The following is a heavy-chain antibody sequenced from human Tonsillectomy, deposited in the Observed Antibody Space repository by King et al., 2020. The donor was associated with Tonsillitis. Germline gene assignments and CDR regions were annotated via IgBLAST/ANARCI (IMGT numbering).Heavy chain of an antibody. CDR3: ARISYGGDSDWYFSL. J-gene: IGHJ2*01. CDR1: GGSISNRDYS. CDR2: ISQTGST. D-gene: IGHD4-23*01. Sequence: QLQESGSGLVKPSQTLSLTCAVSGGSISNRDYSWSWIRQSPGKGLEWIGYISQTGSTSYNPSLESRVTISLDMSKIQFSLNLTSVTAADTAVYFCARISYGGDSDWYFSLWGRGALVTVSS. V-gene: IGHV4-30-2*06.